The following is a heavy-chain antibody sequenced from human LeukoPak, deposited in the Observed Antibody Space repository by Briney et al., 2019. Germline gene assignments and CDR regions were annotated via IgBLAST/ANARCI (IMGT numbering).Heavy chain of an antibody. D-gene: IGHD3/OR15-3a*01. CDR1: GGSISSYY. V-gene: IGHV4-4*09. CDR3: ARGRTGATANGP. J-gene: IGHJ4*02. Sequence: SETLSLTCTVSGGSISSYYWSWIRQPPGKGLEWIGYIYTSGSTNYNLSLKSRVTISVDTSKNQFSLKLSSVTAADTAVYYCARGRTGATANGPWGQGTLVTVSS. CDR2: IYTSGST.